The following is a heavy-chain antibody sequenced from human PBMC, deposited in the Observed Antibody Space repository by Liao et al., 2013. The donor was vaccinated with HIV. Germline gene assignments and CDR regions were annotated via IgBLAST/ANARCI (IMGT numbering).Heavy chain of an antibody. CDR3: AREKGRVLDY. CDR1: GGSFATYY. CDR2: IDHSGSA. V-gene: IGHV4-34*02. Sequence: QVQLEQWGARLLKPSETLSLTCAVYGGSFATYYWSWIRQAPGKGLEWIGEIDHSGSATYNPSLKSRVTISVDASKNQFSLNMTSVTAADTAVYFCAREKGRVLDYWGHGNLVTVTS. J-gene: IGHJ4*01. D-gene: IGHD2-8*01.